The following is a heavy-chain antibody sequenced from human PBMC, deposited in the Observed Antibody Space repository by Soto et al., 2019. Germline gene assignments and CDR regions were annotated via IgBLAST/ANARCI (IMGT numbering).Heavy chain of an antibody. CDR3: ARDGLSYYFDY. J-gene: IGHJ4*02. CDR1: GFTFCDYY. D-gene: IGHD6-19*01. CDR2: ISISGSADTI. V-gene: IGHV3-11*01. Sequence: GGSLRLCCEASGFTFCDYYMGWIRQAPGKGLEWVSYISISGSADTIYYADSVKGRFTISRDNTKKSLYLQMNSLRAEDTAVYYCARDGLSYYFDYWGQGTLVTVSS.